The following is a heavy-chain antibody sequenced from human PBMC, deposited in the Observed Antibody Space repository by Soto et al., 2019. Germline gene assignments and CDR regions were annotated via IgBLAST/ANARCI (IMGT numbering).Heavy chain of an antibody. Sequence: GGSLRLSCSASGFTFSSYAMHWVRQAPGKGLEYVSAISSNGGSTYYADSVKGRFTISRDNSKNTLYLQMSSLRAEDTAVYYCVKYVLAGDSSGYPFDYWGQGTLVTVSS. V-gene: IGHV3-64D*06. D-gene: IGHD3-22*01. CDR3: VKYVLAGDSSGYPFDY. J-gene: IGHJ4*02. CDR1: GFTFSSYA. CDR2: ISSNGGST.